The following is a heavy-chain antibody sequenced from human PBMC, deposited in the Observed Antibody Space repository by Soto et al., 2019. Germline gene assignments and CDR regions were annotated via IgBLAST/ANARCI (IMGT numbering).Heavy chain of an antibody. D-gene: IGHD6-19*01. V-gene: IGHV1-69*02. CDR3: ASSSGWDWYFDL. Sequence: GASVKVSCKASGGTFSSYTISWVRQAPGQGLEWMGRIIPILGIANYAQKFQGRVTITADKSTSTAYMELSSLRSEDTAVYYCASSSGWDWYFDLWGRGTLVTVSS. CDR2: IIPILGIA. J-gene: IGHJ2*01. CDR1: GGTFSSYT.